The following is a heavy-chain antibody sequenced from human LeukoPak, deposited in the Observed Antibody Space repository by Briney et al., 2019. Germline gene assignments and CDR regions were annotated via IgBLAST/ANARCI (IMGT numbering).Heavy chain of an antibody. CDR3: ARPKLHLGELSIIMDY. CDR2: ISPNSGGT. D-gene: IGHD3-16*02. Sequence: RASVKVSCKTSGYTFTTYFIHWVRQAPGQGLEWMGWISPNSGGTHYAEKFQGRVTMPRDTSISTAYMELSRLRSDDTAVYFCARPKLHLGELSIIMDYWGQGALVTVSS. CDR1: GYTFTTYF. J-gene: IGHJ4*02. V-gene: IGHV1-2*02.